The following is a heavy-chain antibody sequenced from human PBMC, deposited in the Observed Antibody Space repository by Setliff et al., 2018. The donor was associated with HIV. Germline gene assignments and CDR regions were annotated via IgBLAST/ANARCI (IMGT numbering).Heavy chain of an antibody. Sequence: SGPTLVNPTQTLTLTCTFSGFSLSTGGVGVGWIRQPPRKALEWLAVIYWDDHKRYSTSLKTRHTISKDTSKSQVVLTMPNMDPVDTATYYCARMRYFDWIMIDYWGQGTLVTVSS. D-gene: IGHD3-9*01. J-gene: IGHJ4*02. CDR2: IYWDDHK. CDR3: ARMRYFDWIMIDY. V-gene: IGHV2-5*02. CDR1: GFSLSTGGVG.